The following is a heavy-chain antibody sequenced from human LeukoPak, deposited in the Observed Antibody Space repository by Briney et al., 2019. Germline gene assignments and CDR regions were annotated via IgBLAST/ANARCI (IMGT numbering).Heavy chain of an antibody. CDR2: IYYSGST. CDR1: GGSISSGGYY. V-gene: IGHV4-31*03. J-gene: IGHJ4*02. CDR3: ARDSREYSSSWYISSTLPDY. Sequence: SETLSLTCTVSGGSISSGGYYWSWIRQHPGKGLEWIGYIYYSGSTYYNPSLKSRVTISVDTSKNQFSLKLSSVTAADTAVYYCARDSREYSSSWYISSTLPDYWGQGTLVTVSS. D-gene: IGHD6-13*01.